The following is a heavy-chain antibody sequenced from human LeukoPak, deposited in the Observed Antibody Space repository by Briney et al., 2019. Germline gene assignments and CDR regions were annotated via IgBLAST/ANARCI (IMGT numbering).Heavy chain of an antibody. V-gene: IGHV4-61*05. CDR3: ARTMVRGVRGAFDI. CDR2: IYYSGST. CDR1: GGSISSSGYY. D-gene: IGHD3-10*01. Sequence: SETLSLTCTVSGGSISSSGYYWGWIRQPPGKGLEWIGYIYYSGSTNYNPSLKSRVTISVDTSKNQFSLKLSSVTAADTAVYYCARTMVRGVRGAFDIWGQGTMVTVSS. J-gene: IGHJ3*02.